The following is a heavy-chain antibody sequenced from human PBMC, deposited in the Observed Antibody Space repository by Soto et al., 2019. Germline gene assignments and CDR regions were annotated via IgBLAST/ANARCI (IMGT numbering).Heavy chain of an antibody. Sequence: SETLSLTCDVSGDTISTGVYTWAWIRQPPGKALEWIGHTYYSGSTYYNPSLKSRVTISVDASKNQFSLKLSSVTAADTAVYYCAREASDIVVVPAAMRAGDYWGQGTLVTVSS. V-gene: IGHV4-31*11. CDR2: TYYSGST. D-gene: IGHD2-2*01. CDR3: AREASDIVVVPAAMRAGDY. CDR1: GDTISTGVYT. J-gene: IGHJ4*02.